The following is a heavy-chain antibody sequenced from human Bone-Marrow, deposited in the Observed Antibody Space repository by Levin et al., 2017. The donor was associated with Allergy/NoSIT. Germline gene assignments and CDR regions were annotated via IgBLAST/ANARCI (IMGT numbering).Heavy chain of an antibody. J-gene: IGHJ4*02. CDR2: ISGSGGST. D-gene: IGHD2-2*02. Sequence: GGSLRLSCAASGFTFSSYAMSWVRQAPGKGLEWVSAISGSGGSTYYADSVKGRFTISRDNSKNTLYLQMNSLRAEDTAVYYCAKIPASSTSCYRVYWGQGTLVTVSS. CDR3: AKIPASSTSCYRVY. V-gene: IGHV3-23*01. CDR1: GFTFSSYA.